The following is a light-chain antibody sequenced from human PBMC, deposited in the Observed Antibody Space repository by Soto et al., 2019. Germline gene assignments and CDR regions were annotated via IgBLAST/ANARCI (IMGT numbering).Light chain of an antibody. J-gene: IGKJ4*01. CDR3: QQYSNWPPVT. CDR1: QSVGSK. CDR2: GAS. Sequence: ETVMTQSPATLSVSPGERATLSCRASQSVGSKVAWYQQKPGQAPSLLIYGASTRATGIPVRFSGSGSGTDFTLTISSLQSEDFAVYYCQQYSNWPPVTFGGGTKVEIQ. V-gene: IGKV3-15*01.